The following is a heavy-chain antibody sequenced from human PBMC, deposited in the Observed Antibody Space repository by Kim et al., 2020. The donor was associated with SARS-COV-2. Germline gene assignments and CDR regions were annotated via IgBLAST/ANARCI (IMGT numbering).Heavy chain of an antibody. D-gene: IGHD5-12*01. Sequence: ASVKVSCKASGYTFTSYAMHWVRQAPGQRLEWMGWINAGNGNTKYSQKFQGRVTITRDTSASTAYMELSSLRSEDTAVYYCARVFYGYKLDYYYGMDVWGQGTTVTVCS. V-gene: IGHV1-3*01. J-gene: IGHJ6*02. CDR1: GYTFTSYA. CDR2: INAGNGNT. CDR3: ARVFYGYKLDYYYGMDV.